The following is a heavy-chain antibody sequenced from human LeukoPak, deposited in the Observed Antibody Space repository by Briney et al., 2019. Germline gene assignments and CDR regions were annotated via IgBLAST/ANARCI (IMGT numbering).Heavy chain of an antibody. Sequence: GESLQISCKGSGYSFTNYWIGWVRQMPGKGVEWMGIIYPGDSDTRYSPSFQGQVTISADKSISTAYLQWSSRKASDTAMYYCAIYSDTYYFDHWGQGTLVTVSS. CDR2: IYPGDSDT. V-gene: IGHV5-51*01. CDR1: GYSFTNYW. CDR3: AIYSDTYYFDH. D-gene: IGHD1-26*01. J-gene: IGHJ4*02.